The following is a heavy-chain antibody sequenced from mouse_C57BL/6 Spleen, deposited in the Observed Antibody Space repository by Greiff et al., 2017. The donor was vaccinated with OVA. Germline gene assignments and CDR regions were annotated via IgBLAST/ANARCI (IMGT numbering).Heavy chain of an antibody. CDR1: GFTFTDYY. Sequence: EVKLMESGGGLVQPGGSLSLSCAASGFTFTDYYMSWVRQPPGKALEWLGFIRNKANGYTTEYSASVKGRFTISRDNSQSILYLQMNALRAEDSATYYCARYDYGSSSFDYWGQGTTLTVSS. CDR2: IRNKANGYTT. D-gene: IGHD1-1*01. CDR3: ARYDYGSSSFDY. J-gene: IGHJ2*01. V-gene: IGHV7-3*01.